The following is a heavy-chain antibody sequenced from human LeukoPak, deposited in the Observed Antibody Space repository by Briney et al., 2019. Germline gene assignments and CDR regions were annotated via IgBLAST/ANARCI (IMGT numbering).Heavy chain of an antibody. V-gene: IGHV3-53*01. D-gene: IGHD1-26*01. CDR1: GFTVSSNY. CDR2: IYSGGNT. Sequence: GGSLRLSCAASGFTVSSNYMSWVRQAPGKGLEWVSVIYSGGNTYYADSVKGRFTISRVNAKNSLYLQMNSLRAEDTAVYYCARDKVVGATLFDYWGQGTLVTVSS. J-gene: IGHJ4*02. CDR3: ARDKVVGATLFDY.